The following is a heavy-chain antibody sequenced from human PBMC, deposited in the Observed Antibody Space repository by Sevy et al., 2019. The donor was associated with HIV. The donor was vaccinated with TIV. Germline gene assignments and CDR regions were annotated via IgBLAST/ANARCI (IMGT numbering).Heavy chain of an antibody. J-gene: IGHJ4*01. D-gene: IGHD3-10*01. V-gene: IGHV3-33*01. Sequence: RGSLRLSCTASGFAFSTYGMHWVRQAPGKGLEWVAIIWYEGINKDYAEPVKGRFTISRDNSKNTLYLQMNSLRVDDTAVYYFARERRSSGIDYWGQGTLVTVSS. CDR2: IWYEGINK. CDR1: GFAFSTYG. CDR3: ARERRSSGIDY.